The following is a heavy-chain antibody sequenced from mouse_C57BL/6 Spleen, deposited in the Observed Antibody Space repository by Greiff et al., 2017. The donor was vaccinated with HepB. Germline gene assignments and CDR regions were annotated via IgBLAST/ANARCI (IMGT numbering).Heavy chain of an antibody. CDR2: IDPSDSYT. V-gene: IGHV1-59*01. D-gene: IGHD1-1*01. CDR1: GYTFTSYW. Sequence: QVQLKQPGAELVRLGTSVKLSCKASGYTFTSYWMHWVKQRPGQGLEWIGVIDPSDSYTNYNQKFKGKATLTVDTSSSTAYMQLSSLTSEDSAVYYCARYYGSSYLYFDYWGQGTTLTVSS. J-gene: IGHJ2*01. CDR3: ARYYGSSYLYFDY.